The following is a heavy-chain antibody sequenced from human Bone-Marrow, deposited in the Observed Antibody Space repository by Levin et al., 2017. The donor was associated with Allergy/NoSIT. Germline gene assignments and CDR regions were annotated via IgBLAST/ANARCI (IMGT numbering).Heavy chain of an antibody. CDR2: IHPDIGSI. Sequence: ASVKVSCKASGYTFSDFSIHWVRQAPGQGLEWIGRIHPDIGSINYIQKFEGRVSLTWDTSISTAYLRLTGLTSDDTAISFCSRLHSSRPFFGLVPGYWGEGTLVTVSS. CDR3: SRLHSSRPFFGLVPGY. CDR1: GYTFSDFS. J-gene: IGHJ4*02. D-gene: IGHD3-3*01. V-gene: IGHV1-2*06.